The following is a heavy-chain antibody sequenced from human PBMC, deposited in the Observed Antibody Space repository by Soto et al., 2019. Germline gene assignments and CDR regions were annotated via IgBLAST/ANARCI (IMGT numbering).Heavy chain of an antibody. D-gene: IGHD6-6*01. J-gene: IGHJ6*01. V-gene: IGHV3-33*01. Sequence: QVQLVESGGGVVQPGRSLRLSCAASGFTFSSYGMHWVRQAPGKGLEWVADIWYEGSNKYYADSVKGRVTISRDNSKNTLYLQMNSLSAEDTAVYYCARQYSSSYNYYGIDVWGQGTTFTFSS. CDR2: IWYEGSNK. CDR1: GFTFSSYG. CDR3: ARQYSSSYNYYGIDV.